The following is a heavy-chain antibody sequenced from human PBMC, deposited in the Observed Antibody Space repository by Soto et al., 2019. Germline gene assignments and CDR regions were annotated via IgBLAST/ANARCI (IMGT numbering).Heavy chain of an antibody. D-gene: IGHD3-3*01. J-gene: IGHJ6*02. V-gene: IGHV3-23*01. CDR3: AKDQLPRGRFLEWLFYGMDV. Sequence: PGGSLRLSCAASGFTFSSYAMSWVRQAPGKGLEWVSAISGSGGSTYYADSVKGRFTISRDNSKSTLYLQMNSLRAEDTAVYYCAKDQLPRGRFLEWLFYGMDVWGQGTTVTVSS. CDR2: ISGSGGST. CDR1: GFTFSSYA.